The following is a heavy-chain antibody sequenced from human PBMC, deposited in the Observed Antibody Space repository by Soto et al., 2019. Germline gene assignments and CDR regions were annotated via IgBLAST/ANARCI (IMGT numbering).Heavy chain of an antibody. V-gene: IGHV4-4*02. CDR2: IYHSGST. J-gene: IGHJ6*02. CDR1: GGSISSSNW. Sequence: SETLSLTCAVSGGSISSSNWWICVRQPPGKGLEWIGEIYHSGSTNCNPSLKSRVTISVDKSKNQFSLKLSSVTAADTAVYYCARGTYDFYGMDVWGQGTKVTVS. D-gene: IGHD3-3*01. CDR3: ARGTYDFYGMDV.